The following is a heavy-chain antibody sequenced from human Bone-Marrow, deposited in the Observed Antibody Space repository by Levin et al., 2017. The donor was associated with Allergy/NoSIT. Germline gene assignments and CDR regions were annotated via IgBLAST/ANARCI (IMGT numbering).Heavy chain of an antibody. V-gene: IGHV3-23*01. J-gene: IGHJ4*02. D-gene: IGHD5-24*01. Sequence: GGSLRLSCAASGFTFSSYAMSWVRQAPGKGLEWVSSISGSGASTYYADSVKGRFTISRDNPKNTLYLQMNSLRVDDTAVYYCAKHLNPVPDGYNSPFDYWGQGTLVTVSS. CDR2: ISGSGAST. CDR1: GFTFSSYA. CDR3: AKHLNPVPDGYNSPFDY.